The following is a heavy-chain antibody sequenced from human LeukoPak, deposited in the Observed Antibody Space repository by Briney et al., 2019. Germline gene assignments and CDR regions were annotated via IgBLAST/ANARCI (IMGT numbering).Heavy chain of an antibody. J-gene: IGHJ3*02. V-gene: IGHV1-69*05. Sequence: KVSCKASGGTFSSYAISWVRQAPGQGLEWMGRIIPIFGTANYAQKFQGRVTITTDEYTSTAYMELSSLRSEDTAVYYCARDLGIAVVGEAFDIWGQGTMVTVSS. D-gene: IGHD6-19*01. CDR1: GGTFSSYA. CDR2: IIPIFGTA. CDR3: ARDLGIAVVGEAFDI.